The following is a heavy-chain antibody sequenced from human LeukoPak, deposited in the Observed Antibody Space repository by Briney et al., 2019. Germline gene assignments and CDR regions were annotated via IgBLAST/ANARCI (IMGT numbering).Heavy chain of an antibody. V-gene: IGHV3-48*01. D-gene: IGHD3-16*01. CDR2: ISSLSGTI. CDR1: GFTFSSYA. Sequence: WGSLRLSCAASGFTFSSYAMSWVRQAPGKGLEWVSYISSLSGTINYADSVKGRFIISRDNAKNSMFLQMNSLRAEDTAVYYCVRDQGGAVSYWGQGTLVTVSS. CDR3: VRDQGGAVSY. J-gene: IGHJ4*02.